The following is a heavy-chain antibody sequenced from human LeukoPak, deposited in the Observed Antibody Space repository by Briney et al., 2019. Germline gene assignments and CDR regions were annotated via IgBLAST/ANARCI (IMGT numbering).Heavy chain of an antibody. V-gene: IGHV3-30*04. CDR3: ARDRWFGELLGDY. J-gene: IGHJ4*02. CDR1: GFTFSSCA. Sequence: GGSLRLSCAASGFTFSSCAMHWVRQAPGKGLEWVAVISYDGSNKYYADSVKGRFTISRDNSKNTLYLQMNSLRAEDTAVYYCARDRWFGELLGDYWGQGTLVTVSS. CDR2: ISYDGSNK. D-gene: IGHD3-10*01.